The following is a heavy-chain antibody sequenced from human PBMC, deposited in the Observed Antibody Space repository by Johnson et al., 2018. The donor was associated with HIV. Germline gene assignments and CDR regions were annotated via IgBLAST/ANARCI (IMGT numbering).Heavy chain of an antibody. Sequence: MQLVESGGGLVQPGGSLRLSCAASGFTLRGYTMNWVRQAPGKGLEWVSYISSSGSTIYYADSVKGRFTISRDNAKNSLYLQMNSLRAEDTAVYYCARVGVSGYDLAAVDIWGRGTMVTVSS. J-gene: IGHJ3*02. CDR2: ISSSGSTI. V-gene: IGHV3-48*04. D-gene: IGHD5-12*01. CDR1: GFTLRGYT. CDR3: ARVGVSGYDLAAVDI.